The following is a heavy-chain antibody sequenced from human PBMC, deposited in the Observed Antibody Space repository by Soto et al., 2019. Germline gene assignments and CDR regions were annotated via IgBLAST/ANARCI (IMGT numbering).Heavy chain of an antibody. CDR2: IYPGDSDT. J-gene: IGHJ6*02. Sequence: GESLKISCKGSGYSFTSYWIGWVRQMPGKGLEWMGIIYPGDSDTRYSPSFQGQVTISADKSISTAYLQWSSLKASDTAMYYCATRIATVTTVDYYYGMDVWSQGTTVTVSS. CDR3: ATRIATVTTVDYYYGMDV. CDR1: GYSFTSYW. V-gene: IGHV5-51*01. D-gene: IGHD4-17*01.